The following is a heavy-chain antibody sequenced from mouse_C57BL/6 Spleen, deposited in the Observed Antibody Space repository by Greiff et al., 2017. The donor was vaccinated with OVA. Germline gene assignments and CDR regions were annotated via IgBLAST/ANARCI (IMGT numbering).Heavy chain of an antibody. D-gene: IGHD4-1*01. Sequence: VQLQESGAELARPGASVKLSCKASGYTFTSYGISWVKQRTGQGLEWIGEIYPRSGNTYYNEKFKGKATLTADKSSSTAYMELRSLTSEDSAVYFCARETGPGYYFDYWGQGTTLTVSS. V-gene: IGHV1-81*01. CDR1: GYTFTSYG. CDR3: ARETGPGYYFDY. CDR2: IYPRSGNT. J-gene: IGHJ2*01.